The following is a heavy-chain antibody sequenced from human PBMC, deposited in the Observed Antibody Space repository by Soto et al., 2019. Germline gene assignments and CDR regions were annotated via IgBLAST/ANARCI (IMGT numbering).Heavy chain of an antibody. D-gene: IGHD1-20*01. CDR3: ARGMFVTGTTFRIGWFDP. J-gene: IGHJ5*02. Sequence: QVQLQESGPGLVKPSGTLSLTCAVSGGSIRSSNWWSWVRQPQGQGLEWIGEIYHSGSTNYNPSLKSRVTISVDKSKNQFSLKLSSVTAADKAVYYCARGMFVTGTTFRIGWFDPWGQGPLVTVSS. CDR2: IYHSGST. V-gene: IGHV4-4*02. CDR1: GGSIRSSNW.